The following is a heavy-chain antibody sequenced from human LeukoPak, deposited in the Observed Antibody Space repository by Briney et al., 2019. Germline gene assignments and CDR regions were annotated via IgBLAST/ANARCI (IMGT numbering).Heavy chain of an antibody. CDR2: IYYSGST. CDR3: ARHSSGWAIHY. CDR1: GGSISTYD. Sequence: SETLSLTCTVSGGSISTYDWSWIRQPPGKGLEWIGYIYYSGSTNYNPSLKSRVTISVDTSKNQFSLKLSSVTAADTAVYYCARHSSGWAIHYWGQGTLVTVSS. V-gene: IGHV4-59*03. J-gene: IGHJ4*02. D-gene: IGHD6-19*01.